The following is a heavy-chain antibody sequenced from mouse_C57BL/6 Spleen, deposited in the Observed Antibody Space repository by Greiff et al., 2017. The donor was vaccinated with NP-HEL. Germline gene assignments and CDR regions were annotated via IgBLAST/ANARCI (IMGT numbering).Heavy chain of an antibody. Sequence: QVQLQQSGPGLVQPSQSLSITCTVSGFSLTSYGVHWVRQSPGKGLEWLGVIWSGGSTDYNAAFISRLSISKDNSKSQVFFKMNSLQADDTAIYYCARNELGEGFAYWGQGTLVTVSA. V-gene: IGHV2-2*01. CDR2: IWSGGST. D-gene: IGHD4-1*01. CDR1: GFSLTSYG. CDR3: ARNELGEGFAY. J-gene: IGHJ3*01.